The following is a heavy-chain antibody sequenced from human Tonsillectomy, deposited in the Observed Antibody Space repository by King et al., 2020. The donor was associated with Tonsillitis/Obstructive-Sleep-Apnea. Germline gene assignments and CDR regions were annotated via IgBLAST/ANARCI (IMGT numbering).Heavy chain of an antibody. J-gene: IGHJ2*01. D-gene: IGHD5-24*01. CDR3: ARGRGLVEMATMLWYFDL. CDR2: FNHSGST. Sequence: VQLQQWGAGLLKPSETLSLTCAVYGGSFSGYYWSWIRQPPGKGLEWIGDFNHSGSTNYNPSLKSRVTISIDTSRNQFSLKLSSVTAADTAVYYCARGRGLVEMATMLWYFDLWGRGTLVTVSS. V-gene: IGHV4-34*01. CDR1: GGSFSGYY.